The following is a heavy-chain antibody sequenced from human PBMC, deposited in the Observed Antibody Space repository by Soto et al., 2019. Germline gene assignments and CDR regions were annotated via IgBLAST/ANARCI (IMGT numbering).Heavy chain of an antibody. CDR2: ISSSSSYI. Sequence: GGSLRLSCAASGFTFSSYSMNWVRQAPGKGLEWVSSISSSSSYIYYADSVKGRFTISRDNAKNSLYLQMNSLRAEDTAVYYCARSLGSSSWYSEPQNTYYYYYGMDVWGQGTTVTVSS. V-gene: IGHV3-21*01. CDR1: GFTFSSYS. CDR3: ARSLGSSSWYSEPQNTYYYYYGMDV. J-gene: IGHJ6*02. D-gene: IGHD6-13*01.